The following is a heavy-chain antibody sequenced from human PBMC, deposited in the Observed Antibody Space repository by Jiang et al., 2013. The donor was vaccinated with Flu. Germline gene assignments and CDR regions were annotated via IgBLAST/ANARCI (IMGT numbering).Heavy chain of an antibody. CDR1: GGTFSSYA. J-gene: IGHJ6*02. V-gene: IGHV1-69*01. CDR2: IIPIFGTA. D-gene: IGHD5-18*01. CDR3: ARGNGVYSYGTYYYYYGMDV. Sequence: SGAEVKKPGSSVKVSCKASGGTFSSYAISWVRQAPGQGLEWMGGIIPIFGTANYAQKFQGRVTITADESTSTAYMELSSLRSEDTAVYYCARGNGVYSYGTYYYYYGMDVWGQGTTVTVSS.